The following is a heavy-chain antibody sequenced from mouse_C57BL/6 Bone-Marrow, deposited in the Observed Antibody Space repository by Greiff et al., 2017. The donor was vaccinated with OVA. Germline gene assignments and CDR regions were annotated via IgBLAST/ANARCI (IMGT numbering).Heavy chain of an antibody. V-gene: IGHV14-3*01. Sequence: VQLQQSVAELVRPGASVKLSCTASGFNFKNTYMHWVKQRPEQGLEWIGRIDPANGNTKYAQKFQGKATITADTSASTAYLGLSSLTSEDTAVYYCKFTTAYYFDYWGQGTTLTVSS. CDR3: KFTTAYYFDY. CDR2: IDPANGNT. CDR1: GFNFKNTY. D-gene: IGHD1-2*01. J-gene: IGHJ2*01.